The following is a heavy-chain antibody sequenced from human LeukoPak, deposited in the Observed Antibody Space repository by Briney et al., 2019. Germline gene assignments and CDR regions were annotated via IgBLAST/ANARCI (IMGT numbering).Heavy chain of an antibody. J-gene: IGHJ5*02. Sequence: SQTLSLTCTVSGASISSNNYYWSWIRQPAGKGLEWIGRIYTSGSTNYNPSLKSRVTMSVDTSKNQFSLKLSSVTAADTAVYYCARDVGRYYYDSSGPFDPWGQGTLVTVSS. CDR1: GASISSNNYY. CDR3: ARDVGRYYYDSSGPFDP. D-gene: IGHD3-22*01. V-gene: IGHV4-61*02. CDR2: IYTSGST.